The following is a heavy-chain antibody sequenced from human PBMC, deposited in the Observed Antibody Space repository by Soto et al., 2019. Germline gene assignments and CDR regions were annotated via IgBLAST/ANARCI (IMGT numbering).Heavy chain of an antibody. CDR2: ISTYNSKT. V-gene: IGHV1-18*01. CDR1: GFDFTRYG. J-gene: IGHJ6*02. CDR3: AREGFCSSGSCALCDHDYFGMDV. D-gene: IGHD2-15*01. Sequence: QVQLVQSGDEVKKPGASVKVSCRASGFDFTRYGVTWVRQGPGQGLEWMGWISTYNSKTKYAQNFQDRVTMTTEIFTNTAYMELRSLTPDDTAVYYCAREGFCSSGSCALCDHDYFGMDVWGQGTTVTVSS.